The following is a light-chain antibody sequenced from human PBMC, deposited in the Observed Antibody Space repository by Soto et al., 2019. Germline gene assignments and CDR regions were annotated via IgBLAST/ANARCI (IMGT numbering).Light chain of an antibody. J-gene: IGKJ2*01. Sequence: EIVMTQSPATLSVSPGERATLSCRASQSVGSNLAWYQHKLGQSPRLLIYDASTRATGVPDRFTGSGSGTEFTLSISNLQSEDFAVYYCHQHTTWPRTFGQGTKLEIK. CDR1: QSVGSN. V-gene: IGKV3-15*01. CDR2: DAS. CDR3: HQHTTWPRT.